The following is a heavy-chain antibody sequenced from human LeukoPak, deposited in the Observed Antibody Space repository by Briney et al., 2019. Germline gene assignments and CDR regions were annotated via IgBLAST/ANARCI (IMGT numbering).Heavy chain of an antibody. V-gene: IGHV3-53*01. CDR2: IYSGGST. Sequence: PGGSLRLSCAASGFTVSSNYMSWVRQAPGKGLEWVSVIYSGGSTYYADSVKGRFTISRDNSKNTLYLQMNSLRAEDTAVYYCARLTDTAMVSSFDYWGQGTLVTVSS. CDR3: ARLTDTAMVSSFDY. CDR1: GFTVSSNY. J-gene: IGHJ4*02. D-gene: IGHD5-18*01.